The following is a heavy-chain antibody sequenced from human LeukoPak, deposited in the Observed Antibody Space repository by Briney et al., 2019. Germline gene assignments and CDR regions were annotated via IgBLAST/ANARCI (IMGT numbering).Heavy chain of an antibody. J-gene: IGHJ5*02. D-gene: IGHD1-26*01. CDR2: ISHSGST. CDR3: ARVEVGGFDP. Sequence: PSETLSLTCAVSGGSISSRNWWSWVRQPPGKGLEWIGEISHSGSTNYNTSLKSRVTISVDKSKTQFSLRLSSVTAADTAVYYCARVEVGGFDPWGQGTLVTVSS. V-gene: IGHV4-4*02. CDR1: GGSISSRNW.